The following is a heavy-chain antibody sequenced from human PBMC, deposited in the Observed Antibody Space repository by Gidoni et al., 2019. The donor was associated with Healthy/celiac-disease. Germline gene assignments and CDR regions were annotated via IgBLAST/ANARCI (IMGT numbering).Heavy chain of an antibody. CDR3: GRDGYNYGSDY. V-gene: IGHV3-30*03. D-gene: IGHD5-12*01. CDR2: ISYDGSNK. Sequence: QVPLVASGGGVVQPGRSLRLSCAASGFTFSSYGMHWFRQAPGKGLEWVAVISYDGSNKYYADSVKGRVTISRDNSKNTLYLQMNSLRAEDTAVYYCGRDGYNYGSDYWGQGTLVTVSS. J-gene: IGHJ4*02. CDR1: GFTFSSYG.